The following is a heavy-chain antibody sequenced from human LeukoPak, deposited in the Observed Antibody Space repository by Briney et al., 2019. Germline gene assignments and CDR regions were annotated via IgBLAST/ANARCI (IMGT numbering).Heavy chain of an antibody. CDR1: GFTFRYYV. D-gene: IGHD3-22*01. CDR2: ISWNSGSI. J-gene: IGHJ4*02. Sequence: GGSLRLSCAASGFTFRYYVMTWVRQAPGKGLEWVSGISWNSGSIGYADSVKGRFTVSRDNAKNSLYLQMNSLRAEDMAFYYCAKDRSASLRLALDYWGQGTLVTVSS. CDR3: AKDRSASLRLALDY. V-gene: IGHV3-9*03.